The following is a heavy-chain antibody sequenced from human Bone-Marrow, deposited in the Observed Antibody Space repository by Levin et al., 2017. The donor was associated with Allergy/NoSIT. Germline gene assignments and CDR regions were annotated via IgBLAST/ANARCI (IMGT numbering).Heavy chain of an antibody. CDR1: RFTFSNYG. Sequence: PGGSLRLSCAASRFTFSNYGMHWVRQAPGKGLEWVAIIWFDGSNKYYAESVKGRFTISRDSSKNTLYLQMDSLRAEDTAVYYCARDFSSSLMDVWGQGTTVTVSS. J-gene: IGHJ6*02. CDR2: IWFDGSNK. V-gene: IGHV3-33*01. CDR3: ARDFSSSLMDV.